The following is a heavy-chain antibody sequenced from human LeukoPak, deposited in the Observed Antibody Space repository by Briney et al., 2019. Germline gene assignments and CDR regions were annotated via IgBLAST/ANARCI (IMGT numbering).Heavy chain of an antibody. CDR1: GDSVSRNSAA. Sequence: SQTLSLTCAISGDSVSRNSAAWNWIRQSPSRGLEWLGRTYYRSKWYNDYAVSVKSRITVNPDTSKNQFSLQLNSVTPEDTAVYYCARGGSIVVPGTGYYYYGMDVWGQGTTVTVSS. D-gene: IGHD6-19*01. CDR2: TYYRSKWYN. J-gene: IGHJ6*02. V-gene: IGHV6-1*01. CDR3: ARGGSIVVPGTGYYYYGMDV.